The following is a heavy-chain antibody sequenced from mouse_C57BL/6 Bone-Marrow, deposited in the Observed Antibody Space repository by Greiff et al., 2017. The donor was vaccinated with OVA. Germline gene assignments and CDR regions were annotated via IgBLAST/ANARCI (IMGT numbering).Heavy chain of an antibody. Sequence: VQLQQSGPELVKPGASVKISCKASGYAFRSSWMNWVKQRPGQGLEWIGRIYPGDGDTNYNGKFKGKATLTAATSSSTAYMQLSSLTSEDSAVYFCARDDVYYEGYWGQGTTLTVSS. CDR3: ARDDVYYEGY. V-gene: IGHV1-82*01. J-gene: IGHJ2*01. CDR1: GYAFRSSW. D-gene: IGHD2-3*01. CDR2: IYPGDGDT.